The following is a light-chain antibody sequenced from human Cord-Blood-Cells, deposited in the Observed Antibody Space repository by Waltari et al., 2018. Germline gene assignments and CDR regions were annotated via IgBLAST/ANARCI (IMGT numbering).Light chain of an antibody. CDR2: DAS. Sequence: QMIQSPSSLSASVGDRVTITCQASQDISNYLNWYQQKPGKAPKLLIYDASNLETGVPSRFSGSGSGTDFTFTISSLQPEDIATYYCQQYDNLPYTFGQGTKLEIK. CDR1: QDISNY. J-gene: IGKJ2*01. CDR3: QQYDNLPYT. V-gene: IGKV1-33*01.